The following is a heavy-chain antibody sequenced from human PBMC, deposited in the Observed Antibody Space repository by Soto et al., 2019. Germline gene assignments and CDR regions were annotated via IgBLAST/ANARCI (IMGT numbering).Heavy chain of an antibody. Sequence: GGSLRLSCAASGFTFSSDGMHWVRQAPGKGLEWVAVISYDGSNKYYADSVKGRFTISRDNSKNTLYLQMNSLRAEDTAVYYCAKGDPYCSCGSCYIDYWGQGALVTMSS. D-gene: IGHD2-15*01. CDR2: ISYDGSNK. V-gene: IGHV3-30*18. CDR3: AKGDPYCSCGSCYIDY. CDR1: GFTFSSDG. J-gene: IGHJ4*02.